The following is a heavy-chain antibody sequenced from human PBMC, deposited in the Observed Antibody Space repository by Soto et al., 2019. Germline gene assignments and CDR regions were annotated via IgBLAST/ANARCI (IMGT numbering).Heavy chain of an antibody. Sequence: PGGSLRLSCAASGFTFSSYAMSWVRQAPGKGLEWVSAISGSGGSTYYADSVKGRVTISRDNSKNTLYLQMNSLRAEDTAVYYCAKYSSSWVCSLDYWGQGTLVTVSS. CDR2: ISGSGGST. D-gene: IGHD6-13*01. CDR3: AKYSSSWVCSLDY. V-gene: IGHV3-23*01. CDR1: GFTFSSYA. J-gene: IGHJ4*02.